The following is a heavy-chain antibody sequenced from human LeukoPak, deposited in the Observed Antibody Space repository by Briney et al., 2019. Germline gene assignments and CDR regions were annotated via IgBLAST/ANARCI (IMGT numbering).Heavy chain of an antibody. CDR3: ARDSSRYSSSWYEGYGMDV. D-gene: IGHD6-13*01. V-gene: IGHV3-30-3*01. CDR2: ISYDESNK. Sequence: GRSLRLSCAASGFTFNTYTIYWVRQAPGKGLEWVAVISYDESNKYYADSVKGRFTISRDNSKNTLYLQMNSLRAEDTAVYYCARDSSRYSSSWYEGYGMDVWGQGTTVTVSS. J-gene: IGHJ6*02. CDR1: GFTFNTYT.